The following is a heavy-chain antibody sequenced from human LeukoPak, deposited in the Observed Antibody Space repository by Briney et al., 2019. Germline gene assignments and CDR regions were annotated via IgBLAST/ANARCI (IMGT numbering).Heavy chain of an antibody. Sequence: KPSETLSLTCTVSGGSISSGSYFWSWIRQPAGKGLEWIGRIYTSGRTNYNPSLKSRVTISVDTSNKQFSLKVSSVTAADTAVYYCARSNIAAAGDFDYWGQGTLVTVSS. V-gene: IGHV4-61*02. CDR3: ARSNIAAAGDFDY. CDR2: IYTSGRT. J-gene: IGHJ4*02. D-gene: IGHD6-13*01. CDR1: GGSISSGSYF.